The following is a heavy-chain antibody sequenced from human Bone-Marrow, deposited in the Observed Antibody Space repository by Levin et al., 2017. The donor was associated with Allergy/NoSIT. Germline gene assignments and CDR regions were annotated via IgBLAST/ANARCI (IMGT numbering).Heavy chain of an antibody. D-gene: IGHD4-17*01. CDR1: GFTFSSYA. Sequence: GGSLRLSCAASGFTFSSYAMSWVRQAPGKGLEWVSAISGSGGSTYYADSVKGRFTISRDNSKNTLYLQMNSLRAEDTAVYYCAAYYGDLLGAFDIWGQGTMVTVSS. CDR3: AAYYGDLLGAFDI. J-gene: IGHJ3*02. CDR2: ISGSGGST. V-gene: IGHV3-23*01.